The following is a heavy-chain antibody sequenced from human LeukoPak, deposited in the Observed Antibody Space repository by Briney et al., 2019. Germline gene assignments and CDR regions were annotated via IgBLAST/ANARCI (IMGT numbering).Heavy chain of an antibody. CDR1: GYTFTSYD. V-gene: IGHV1-8*03. CDR3: ARTSVRNWNYDDY. Sequence: ASVKVSCKASGYTFTSYDINWVRQAIGQGLEWMGWMNPNSGNAGYAQKFQGRVTITRNTSISTAYMELSSLRSEDTAVYYCARTSVRNWNYDDYWGQGTLVTVSS. J-gene: IGHJ4*02. CDR2: MNPNSGNA. D-gene: IGHD1-1*01.